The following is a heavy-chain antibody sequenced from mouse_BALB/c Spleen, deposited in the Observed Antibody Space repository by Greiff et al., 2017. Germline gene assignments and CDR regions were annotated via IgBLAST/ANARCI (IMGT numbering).Heavy chain of an antibody. D-gene: IGHD4-1*01. CDR1: GFSLTSYG. CDR2: IWAGGST. CDR3: ARGNWAAWFAY. J-gene: IGHJ3*01. V-gene: IGHV2-9*02. Sequence: VKLMESGPGLVAPSQSLSITCTVSGFSLTSYGVHWVRQPPGKGLEWLGVIWAGGSTNYNSALMSRLSISKDNSKSQVFLKMNSLQTDDTAMYYCARGNWAAWFAYWGQGTLVTVSA.